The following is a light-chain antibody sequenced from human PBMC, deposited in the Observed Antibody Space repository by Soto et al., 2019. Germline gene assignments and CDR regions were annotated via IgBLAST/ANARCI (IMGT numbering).Light chain of an antibody. J-gene: IGKJ1*01. CDR2: DAS. CDR3: QQYNSYPGT. CDR1: QSISSW. V-gene: IGKV1-5*01. Sequence: DIQMTQSPSTLSASVGDRVTITCRASQSISSWLAWYQQKPGKAPKLLIYDASSLESGVPSRFSGSGSGTEFTLTISSLQTDDFATYYCQQYNSYPGTFGQGTKVESK.